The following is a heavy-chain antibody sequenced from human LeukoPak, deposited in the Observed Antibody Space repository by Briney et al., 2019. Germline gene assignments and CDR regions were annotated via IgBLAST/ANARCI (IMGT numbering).Heavy chain of an antibody. V-gene: IGHV3-30*03. Sequence: GGSLRLSCGASGFTFRYYGMHWVREAPGKGLEWVAVISYDGSNKYYADSVKGRFTISRENSKNTLYLQMNSLRPEDTSVYYCARSPTSCYFDYWGQGTLVTVSS. J-gene: IGHJ4*02. D-gene: IGHD2-2*01. CDR2: ISYDGSNK. CDR3: ARSPTSCYFDY. CDR1: GFTFRYYG.